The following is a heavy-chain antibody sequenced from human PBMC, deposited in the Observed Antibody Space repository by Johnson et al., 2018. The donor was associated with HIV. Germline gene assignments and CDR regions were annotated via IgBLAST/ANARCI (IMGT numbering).Heavy chain of an antibody. Sequence: QVQLVESGGGVVQPGRSLRLSCAASGFTFSSYAMHWVRQAPGKGLEWVAVISYDGSNKYYADSVKGRFTISRDNSKNTLYLQMNSLRAEDTAVYYCARDQEAAAGQDDAFDIWGRGTMVTVSS. V-gene: IGHV3-30*04. J-gene: IGHJ3*02. CDR3: ARDQEAAAGQDDAFDI. CDR1: GFTFSSYA. CDR2: ISYDGSNK. D-gene: IGHD6-13*01.